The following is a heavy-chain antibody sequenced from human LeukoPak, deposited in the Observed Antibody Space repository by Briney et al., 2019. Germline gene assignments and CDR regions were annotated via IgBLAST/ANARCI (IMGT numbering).Heavy chain of an antibody. D-gene: IGHD3-9*01. CDR2: ISAYNGNT. CDR1: GYTFTSCG. J-gene: IGHJ5*02. CDR3: ARVHYDILTGYYGNWFDP. Sequence: ASVKVSCKASGYTFTSCGISWVRQAPGQGLEWMGWISAYNGNTNYAQKLQGRVTMTTDTSTSTAYMELRSLRSDDTAVYYCARVHYDILTGYYGNWFDPWGQGTLVTVSS. V-gene: IGHV1-18*01.